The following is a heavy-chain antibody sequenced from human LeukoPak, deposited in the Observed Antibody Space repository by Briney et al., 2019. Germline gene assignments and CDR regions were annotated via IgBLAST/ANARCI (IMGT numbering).Heavy chain of an antibody. J-gene: IGHJ4*02. D-gene: IGHD6-19*01. CDR3: ARVVSSGWASYYFDY. CDR1: GYTFTSYA. V-gene: IGHV1-3*01. Sequence: GASVNVSCKASGYTFTSYAMHWVRQAPGQRLEWMGRINAGNGNTKYSQKFQGRVTITRDTSASTAYMELSSLRSGDTAVYYCARVVSSGWASYYFDYWGQGTLVTVSS. CDR2: INAGNGNT.